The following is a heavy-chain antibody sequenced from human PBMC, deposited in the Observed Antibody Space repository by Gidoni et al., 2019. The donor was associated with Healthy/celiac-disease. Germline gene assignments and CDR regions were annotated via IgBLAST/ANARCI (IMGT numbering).Heavy chain of an antibody. Sequence: QVQLQQSGPGLVKPSQTLSLTCAISGDSVSSNSAALHWIRQSPSRGLEWLGRPYYRSKWYNDYAVSVKSRITINPDTSKNQFSLHLNSVTPEDTAVYYCARDVEMATTPRGYFDYWGQGTLVTVSS. CDR2: PYYRSKWYN. V-gene: IGHV6-1*01. J-gene: IGHJ4*02. D-gene: IGHD5-12*01. CDR1: GDSVSSNSAA. CDR3: ARDVEMATTPRGYFDY.